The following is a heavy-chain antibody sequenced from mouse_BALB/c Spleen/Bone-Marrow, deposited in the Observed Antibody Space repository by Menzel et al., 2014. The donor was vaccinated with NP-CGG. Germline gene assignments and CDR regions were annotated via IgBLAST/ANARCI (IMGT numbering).Heavy chain of an antibody. CDR2: IRNKANGYTT. V-gene: IGHV7-3*02. J-gene: IGHJ3*01. Sequence: EVKVVECGGGLVQPGGSLRLSCATSGFTFTDNYMSWVRQPPGKALEWLGFIRNKANGYTTEYSASVKGRFTISRDNSQSILYLQMNTLRAEDSATYYCARDSDWFAYWGQGTLVTVSA. CDR1: GFTFTDNY. CDR3: ARDSDWFAY.